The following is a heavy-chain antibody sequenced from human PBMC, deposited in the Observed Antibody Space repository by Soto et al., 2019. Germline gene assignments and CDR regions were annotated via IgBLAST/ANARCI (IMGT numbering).Heavy chain of an antibody. CDR3: ARVADSSSWYPYFDY. D-gene: IGHD6-13*01. CDR2: IYHSGST. Sequence: SETLSLTCAVSGGSISSGGYSWSWIRQPPGKGLEWIGYIYHSGSTYYNPSLKSRVTISVDRSKNQFSLKLSSVTAADTAVYYCARVADSSSWYPYFDYWGQGTLVTVS. J-gene: IGHJ4*02. V-gene: IGHV4-30-2*01. CDR1: GGSISSGGYS.